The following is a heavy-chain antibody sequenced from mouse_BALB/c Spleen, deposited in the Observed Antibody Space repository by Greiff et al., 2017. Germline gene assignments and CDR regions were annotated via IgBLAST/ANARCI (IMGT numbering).Heavy chain of an antibody. Sequence: EVKLMESGGGLVKPGGSLKLSCAASGFTFSSYTMSWVRQTPEKRLEWVATISSGGSYTYYPDSVKGRFTISRDNAKNTLYLQMSSLKSEDTAMYYCTRGPPLDYWGQGTTLTVSS. J-gene: IGHJ2*01. V-gene: IGHV5-6-4*01. CDR3: TRGPPLDY. CDR2: ISSGGSYT. CDR1: GFTFSSYT.